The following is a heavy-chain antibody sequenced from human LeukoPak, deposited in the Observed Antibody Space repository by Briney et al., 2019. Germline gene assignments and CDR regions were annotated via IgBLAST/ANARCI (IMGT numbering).Heavy chain of an antibody. D-gene: IGHD2-2*01. CDR2: INADGSGT. J-gene: IGHJ5*02. CDR3: VRGALRDCSYTSWSRGNWFDP. CDR1: GFTFSSHW. Sequence: PGGSLRLSCAASGFTFSSHWMHWVRQAPEKGLVGVAHINADGSGTYYAASVKGRFTISRDNAKNTLYLQMHSLTAEDTAVYYCVRGALRDCSYTSWSRGNWFDPWGQGTLVTVSS. V-gene: IGHV3-74*01.